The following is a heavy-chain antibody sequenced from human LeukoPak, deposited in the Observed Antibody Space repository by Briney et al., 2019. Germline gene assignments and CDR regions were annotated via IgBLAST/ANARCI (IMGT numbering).Heavy chain of an antibody. D-gene: IGHD4-11*01. V-gene: IGHV3-9*01. CDR2: ISWNSGSI. Sequence: GGSLRLFCAASGFTFDDFAMPWVRQAPGKGLEWVSGISWNSGSIGYADSVKGRFTISRDNAKNSLYLQMNSLRAEDTALYYCAKDMGTTQYYYGMDVWGQGTTVTVSS. CDR1: GFTFDDFA. J-gene: IGHJ6*02. CDR3: AKDMGTTQYYYGMDV.